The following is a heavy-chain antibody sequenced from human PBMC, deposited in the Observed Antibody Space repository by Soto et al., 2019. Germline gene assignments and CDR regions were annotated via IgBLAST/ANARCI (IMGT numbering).Heavy chain of an antibody. Sequence: GGSLRLSCAASGFTVSSNYMSWVRQAPGKGLEWVSVIYSGGSTYYADSVKGRFTISRDNSKNTLYLQMNSLIAEDTAVDYCAREGTRGYCSGGSCYSGYYYYYMDVWSKGTTVTASS. D-gene: IGHD2-15*01. CDR1: GFTVSSNY. CDR2: IYSGGST. J-gene: IGHJ6*03. V-gene: IGHV3-66*01. CDR3: AREGTRGYCSGGSCYSGYYYYYMDV.